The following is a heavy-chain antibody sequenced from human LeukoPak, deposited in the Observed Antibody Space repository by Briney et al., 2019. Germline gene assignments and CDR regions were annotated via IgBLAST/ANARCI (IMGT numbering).Heavy chain of an antibody. Sequence: ASVKVSCEASGGTFSSYAISWVRQAPGQGLEWMGRIIPILGIANYAQKFQGRVTITADKSTSTAYMELSSLRSEDTAVYYCARSRTKYELRYFDWLLSYIDYWGQGTLVTVSS. CDR3: ARSRTKYELRYFDWLLSYIDY. V-gene: IGHV1-69*04. D-gene: IGHD3-9*01. CDR2: IIPILGIA. CDR1: GGTFSSYA. J-gene: IGHJ4*02.